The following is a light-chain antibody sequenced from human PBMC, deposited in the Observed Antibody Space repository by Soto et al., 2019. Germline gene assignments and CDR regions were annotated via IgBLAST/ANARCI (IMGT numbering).Light chain of an antibody. CDR1: NIGSKS. CDR3: QVWDSSSDQWV. J-gene: IGLJ3*02. CDR2: DDN. V-gene: IGLV3-21*02. Sequence: SYELTQPPSVSVAPGQTARITCGGNNIGSKSVHWYQQKPGQAPVLVVYDDNDRPSGIPERFSGSNSGNMATLTISGVEAGDEADYYCQVWDSSSDQWVFGGGTKLTVL.